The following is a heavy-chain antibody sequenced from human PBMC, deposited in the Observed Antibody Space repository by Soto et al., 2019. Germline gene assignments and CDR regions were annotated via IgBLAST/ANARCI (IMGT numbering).Heavy chain of an antibody. CDR3: AKVLSSVAGLRFLEWSVYYYYYGMDV. CDR1: GFTFSSYG. CDR2: ISYDGSNK. Sequence: QVQLVESGGGVVQPGRSLRLSCAASGFTFSSYGMHWVRQAPGKGLEWVAVISYDGSNKYYADSVKGRFTISRDNSKNTLYLQMNSLRAEDTAVYYCAKVLSSVAGLRFLEWSVYYYYYGMDVWGQGTTVTVSS. D-gene: IGHD3-3*01. V-gene: IGHV3-30*18. J-gene: IGHJ6*02.